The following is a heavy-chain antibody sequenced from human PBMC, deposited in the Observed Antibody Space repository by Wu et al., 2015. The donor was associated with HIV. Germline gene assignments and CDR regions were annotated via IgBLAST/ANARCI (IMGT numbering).Heavy chain of an antibody. D-gene: IGHD3-22*01. Sequence: QVQLAQSGAEVKKPGASVKVSCKASGYTFTDYDIIWVRQAAGQGLEWVGWMNPNSGNTEYAQKFQGRVTMTRNTAISTAYMEVSSLRSEDTAVYFCAREFHYDTSGYYYRIHNWFDPVGQGTLVTVSS. CDR2: MNPNSGNT. V-gene: IGHV1-8*01. CDR1: GYTFTDYD. CDR3: AREFHYDTSGYYYRIHNWFDP. J-gene: IGHJ5*02.